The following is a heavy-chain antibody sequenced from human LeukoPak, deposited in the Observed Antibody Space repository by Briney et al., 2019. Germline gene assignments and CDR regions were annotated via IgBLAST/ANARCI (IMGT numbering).Heavy chain of an antibody. D-gene: IGHD5-24*01. CDR3: ARGFSYNHFDY. CDR1: GFTFRTYW. Sequence: GGSLRLSCAASGFTFRTYWMHWVRQAPGKGLGWVSHIKSDGSATTYADSVKGRFTISRDNAKNTLHLQMNSLRAEDTAVYYCARGFSYNHFDYWGQGTLVTVSS. V-gene: IGHV3-74*01. J-gene: IGHJ4*02. CDR2: IKSDGSAT.